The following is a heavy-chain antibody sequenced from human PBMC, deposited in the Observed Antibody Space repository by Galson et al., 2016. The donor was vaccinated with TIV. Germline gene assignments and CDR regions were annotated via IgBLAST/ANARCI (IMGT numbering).Heavy chain of an antibody. CDR3: ARVGVVDTLRHVYNNGMDV. J-gene: IGHJ6*02. CDR2: ISAYTGNT. D-gene: IGHD2-15*01. V-gene: IGHV1-18*01. CDR1: GYTFSNYG. Sequence: SVKVSCKASGYTFSNYGFTWVRQAPGQGLEWMGWISAYTGNTKHAPNFQGRVTLTTDTSTGTAYMELRSLRSDDTAMYYCARVGVVDTLRHVYNNGMDVWGQGTMVTVSS.